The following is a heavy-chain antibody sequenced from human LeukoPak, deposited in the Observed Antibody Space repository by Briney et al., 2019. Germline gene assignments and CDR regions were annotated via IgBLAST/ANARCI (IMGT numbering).Heavy chain of an antibody. J-gene: IGHJ4*02. V-gene: IGHV4-34*01. D-gene: IGHD5-18*01. CDR2: INHSGST. CDR3: ARRGKDSYGSNFDY. Sequence: SETLSLTCAVYGGSFSGYYWSWIRQPPGKGLEWIGEINHSGSTNYNPSLKSRVTISVDTSKNQFSLKLNSVTAADTAVYYCARRGKDSYGSNFDYWGQGTLVTVSS. CDR1: GGSFSGYY.